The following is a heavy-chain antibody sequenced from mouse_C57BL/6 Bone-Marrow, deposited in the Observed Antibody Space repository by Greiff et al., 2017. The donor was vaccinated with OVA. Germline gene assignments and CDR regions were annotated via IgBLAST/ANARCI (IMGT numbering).Heavy chain of an antibody. CDR3: ARVRGYYDSLDY. J-gene: IGHJ2*01. CDR2: ISSGGSYT. D-gene: IGHD1-1*01. Sequence: EVKLVESGGDLVKPGGSLKLSCAASGFTFSSYGMSWVRQTPDKRLEWVATISSGGSYTYYPDSVKGRFTISRDNAKNTLYLQMSSQKSEDTAMYYCARVRGYYDSLDYWGQGTTLTVSS. CDR1: GFTFSSYG. V-gene: IGHV5-6*02.